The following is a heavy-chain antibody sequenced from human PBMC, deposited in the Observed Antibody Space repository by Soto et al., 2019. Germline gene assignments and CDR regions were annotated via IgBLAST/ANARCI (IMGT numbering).Heavy chain of an antibody. Sequence: GASVKVSCKASGYTFTGYYMHWVRQAPGQGLEWMGWINPNSGGTNYAQKFQGWVTMTRDTSISTAYMELSRLRSDDTAVYYCARSRRVYSSSWAPLAYWGQGTLVTVSS. CDR3: ARSRRVYSSSWAPLAY. V-gene: IGHV1-2*04. J-gene: IGHJ4*02. D-gene: IGHD6-13*01. CDR2: INPNSGGT. CDR1: GYTFTGYY.